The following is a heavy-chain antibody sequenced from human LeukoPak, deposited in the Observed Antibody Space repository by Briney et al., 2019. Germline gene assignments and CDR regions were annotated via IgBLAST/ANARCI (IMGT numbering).Heavy chain of an antibody. J-gene: IGHJ6*02. V-gene: IGHV3-73*01. D-gene: IGHD2-21*02. CDR3: TSLVTNGGGHYYGMDV. CDR1: GFTFSGSA. CDR2: IRSKANSYAT. Sequence: GGSLRFSCAASGFTFSGSAMHWVRQASGKGLEWVGRIRSKANSYATAYAASVKGRFTISRDDSKNTAYLQMNSLKTEDTAVYYCTSLVTNGGGHYYGMDVWDQGTTVTVSS.